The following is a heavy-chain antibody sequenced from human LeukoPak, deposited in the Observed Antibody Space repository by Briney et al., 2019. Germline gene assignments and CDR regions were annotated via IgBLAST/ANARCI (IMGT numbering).Heavy chain of an antibody. CDR2: INAGNGNT. D-gene: IGHD1-26*01. CDR1: GYTFINFA. Sequence: WASVKVSCKASGYTFINFAINWGRQAPGQRPEWMGWINAGNGNTKYSQKFQGRVTITRDTSASTAYMELSSLRSEDTAVYYCARGVGGSDGGIYFDYWGQGTLVTVSS. CDR3: ARGVGGSDGGIYFDY. J-gene: IGHJ4*02. V-gene: IGHV1-3*01.